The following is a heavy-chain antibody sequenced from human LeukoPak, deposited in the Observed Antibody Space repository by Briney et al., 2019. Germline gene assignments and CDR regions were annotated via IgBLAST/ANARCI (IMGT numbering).Heavy chain of an antibody. CDR2: IDHSGST. D-gene: IGHD3-16*01. V-gene: IGHV4-34*01. CDR3: ARGGEDYYFGY. CDR1: GGSFSGYY. Sequence: SETLSLTCAVYGGSFSGYYWSWVRQPPGKGLEWIGEIDHSGSTNYNPSLKSRVTISVDTSKNQFSVRLSSLTAADTAVYFCARGGEDYYFGYWGQGTLVTVSS. J-gene: IGHJ4*02.